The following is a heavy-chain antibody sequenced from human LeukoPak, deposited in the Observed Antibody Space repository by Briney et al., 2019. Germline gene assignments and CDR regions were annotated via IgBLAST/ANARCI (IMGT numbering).Heavy chain of an antibody. D-gene: IGHD3-3*01. J-gene: IGHJ4*02. V-gene: IGHV5-51*01. CDR2: IYPGDSDT. Sequence: PGGSPRLSCKGSGYTFSSYWIGWVRQMPGKGLEWMGIIYPGDSDTRYSPSLQGQVTISVDTSIGTAYLQWSSLKASDTAIYYCARQNDFRLDYWGQGTLVTVSS. CDR3: ARQNDFRLDY. CDR1: GYTFSSYW.